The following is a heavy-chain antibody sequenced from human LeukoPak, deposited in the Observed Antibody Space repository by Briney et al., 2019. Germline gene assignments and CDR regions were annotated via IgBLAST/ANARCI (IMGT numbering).Heavy chain of an antibody. CDR1: GFTFSTYN. Sequence: GGSLRLSCAASGFTFSTYNMLWVRQTPGKGLEWLFYINSGGSAVHYADSVKDRFTFSRDNAKNSLYLQMNSLRVEDTGIYYCARVGSRGDRFDYWGQGTRVTVSS. CDR2: INSGGSAV. V-gene: IGHV3-48*01. D-gene: IGHD1-26*01. J-gene: IGHJ4*02. CDR3: ARVGSRGDRFDY.